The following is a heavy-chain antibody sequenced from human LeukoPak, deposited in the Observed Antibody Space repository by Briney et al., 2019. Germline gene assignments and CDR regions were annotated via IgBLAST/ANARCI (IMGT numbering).Heavy chain of an antibody. D-gene: IGHD3-3*01. CDR3: STTHYNFGDLDH. CDR2: IKTKTDGWTT. CDR1: GGSFSGYY. Sequence: ETLSLTCAVYGGSFSGYYWSWVRQAPGKGLEWVGHIKTKTDGWTTNYAAPVKGRFTISRDDSKNMVYLQMNSLKTEDTAVYYCSTTHYNFGDLDHWGQGALVTVSS. J-gene: IGHJ4*02. V-gene: IGHV3-15*01.